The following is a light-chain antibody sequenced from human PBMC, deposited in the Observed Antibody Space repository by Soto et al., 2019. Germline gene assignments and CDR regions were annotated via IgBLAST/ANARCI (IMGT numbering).Light chain of an antibody. CDR1: QSISINY. CDR3: QQYGSSLKIT. V-gene: IGKV3-20*01. Sequence: EIVLTQSPGTLSLSPGERATLSCRAIQSISINYLAWYQQKGGQAPRLLIYGASSRATGIPDRFSGSGSGTDFTLTISRLEAEDFAVYYCQQYGSSLKITFGQGTRLEI. CDR2: GAS. J-gene: IGKJ5*01.